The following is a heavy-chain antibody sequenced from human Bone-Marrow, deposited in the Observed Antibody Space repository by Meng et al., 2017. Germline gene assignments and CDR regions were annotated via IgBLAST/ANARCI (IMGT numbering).Heavy chain of an antibody. V-gene: IGHV1-69*02. CDR2: IIPILGIA. CDR1: GGTFSSYT. Sequence: QVQLVQSGAGVKKPGSAVKVSCKASGGTFSSYTISWVRQAPGQGLEWMGRIIPILGIANYAQKFQGRVTITADKSTSTAYMELSSLRSEDTAVYYCARYEGKVGATSYWGQGTLVTVSS. CDR3: ARYEGKVGATSY. D-gene: IGHD1-26*01. J-gene: IGHJ4*02.